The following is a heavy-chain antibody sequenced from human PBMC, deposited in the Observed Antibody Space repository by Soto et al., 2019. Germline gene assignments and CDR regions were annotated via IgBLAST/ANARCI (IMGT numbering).Heavy chain of an antibody. CDR3: ARVGGNWNDDYFDY. Sequence: QVQLVQSGAEVKKPGASVKVSCKASGYTFSDHDINWVRQASGQGPEWLGWMNPNSGDTGYAQNFQGRVTMTRDSSKRTAYMELRSLISEDTGVYYCARVGGNWNDDYFDYWGQGTMVTVSS. D-gene: IGHD1-1*01. V-gene: IGHV1-8*01. J-gene: IGHJ4*02. CDR2: MNPNSGDT. CDR1: GYTFSDHD.